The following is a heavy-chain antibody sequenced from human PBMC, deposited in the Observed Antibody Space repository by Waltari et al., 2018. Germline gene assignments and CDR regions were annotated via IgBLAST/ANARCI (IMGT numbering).Heavy chain of an antibody. Sequence: EVQLLASGGGLVQPGGSRRVSFAAPGFPFRHSALGWVRQAQGKGLEWVSAISATGGGSYYADSVKGRFTISRDNSKNTLYLQMNSLRAEDTALYYCAKGLEIHVTEGHPVDYWGQGTLVTVSS. D-gene: IGHD3-16*01. CDR1: GFPFRHSA. J-gene: IGHJ4*02. V-gene: IGHV3-23*01. CDR3: AKGLEIHVTEGHPVDY. CDR2: ISATGGGS.